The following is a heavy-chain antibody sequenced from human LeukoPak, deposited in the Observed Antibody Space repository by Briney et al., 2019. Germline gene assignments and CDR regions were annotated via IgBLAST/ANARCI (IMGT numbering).Heavy chain of an antibody. J-gene: IGHJ5*02. Sequence: GGSLRLSCAASGFTFSSYSMNWVRQAPGKGLEWVSSISSSSSYIYYADSVKGRFTISRDNAKNSLYLQMTSLRAEDTAVYYCARDQAPYCSGGSCYPVFDPWGQGTLVTVSS. CDR3: ARDQAPYCSGGSCYPVFDP. V-gene: IGHV3-21*01. CDR1: GFTFSSYS. D-gene: IGHD2-15*01. CDR2: ISSSSSYI.